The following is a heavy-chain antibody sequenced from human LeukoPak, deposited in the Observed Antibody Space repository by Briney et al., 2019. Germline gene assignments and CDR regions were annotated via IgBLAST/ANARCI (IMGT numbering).Heavy chain of an antibody. V-gene: IGHV3-48*03. J-gene: IGHJ2*01. CDR3: AKLTEVAPIRPQGFDL. CDR1: GFIFSSYE. Sequence: PGGSLRLSCAASGFIFSSYEMNWVRQAPGKGLEWVSYISSRGGAIYYADSLKGRFTISRDNAKNSLYLQMNSLRAEDTAVYCCAKLTEVAPIRPQGFDLWGRGTLVTVSS. CDR2: ISSRGGAI. D-gene: IGHD5-12*01.